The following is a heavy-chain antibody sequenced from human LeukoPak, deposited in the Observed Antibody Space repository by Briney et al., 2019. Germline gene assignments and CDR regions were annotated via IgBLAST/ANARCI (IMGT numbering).Heavy chain of an antibody. D-gene: IGHD2-21*01. CDR2: IYPGDSDT. Sequence: GESLKISCRGSGYSFTSYWIGWVRQMPGKDLEWMGIIYPGDSDTRYSPSFQGQVTISADKSISTAYLQWSSLKASDTAMYYCARVFSIVAIDYWGQGTLVTVSS. CDR3: ARVFSIVAIDY. J-gene: IGHJ4*02. CDR1: GYSFTSYW. V-gene: IGHV5-51*01.